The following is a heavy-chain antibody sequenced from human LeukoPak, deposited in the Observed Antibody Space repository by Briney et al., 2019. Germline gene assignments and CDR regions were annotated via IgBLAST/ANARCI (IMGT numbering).Heavy chain of an antibody. V-gene: IGHV3-30-3*01. J-gene: IGHJ4*02. CDR2: ISFDGSNK. Sequence: GGSLRLSCAVSGFTFSNYAIYWVRQAPGKGLEWVALISFDGSNKYYADSVKGRFTISRDNSENTLHLQMNSLRPEDTAIYYCARDPILVRGYFDYWGQGTLVTVSS. CDR3: ARDPILVRGYFDY. CDR1: GFTFSNYA. D-gene: IGHD3-10*01.